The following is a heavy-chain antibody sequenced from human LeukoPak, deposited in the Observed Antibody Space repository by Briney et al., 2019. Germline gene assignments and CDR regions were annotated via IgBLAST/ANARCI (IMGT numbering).Heavy chain of an antibody. Sequence: GRSLRLSCAASGFTFSNYGMHWVRQAPGKGLEWVAFLRYDGSNKYYADSVKGRFTISRDNSKNTLYLQMNSLRAEDTAVYYCAKDYDVWADTAMVFDYWGQGTLVTVSS. CDR3: AKDYDVWADTAMVFDY. J-gene: IGHJ4*02. CDR1: GFTFSNYG. CDR2: LRYDGSNK. V-gene: IGHV3-30*02. D-gene: IGHD5-18*01.